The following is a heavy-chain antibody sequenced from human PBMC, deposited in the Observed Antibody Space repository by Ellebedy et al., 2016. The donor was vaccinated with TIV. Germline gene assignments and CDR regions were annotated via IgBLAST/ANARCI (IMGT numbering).Heavy chain of an antibody. CDR3: ASGAFPAAHFDS. D-gene: IGHD2-2*01. CDR1: GHSISRYY. Sequence: MPSETLSLTCTVSGHSISRYYGSWIRQPPGKGLEWIGYIYYSGSTNYNPSLKSRVTISFDTSKTQFSLKLSSVTAADTAVYYCASGAFPAAHFDSWGQGTLVTVSS. J-gene: IGHJ4*02. V-gene: IGHV4-59*01. CDR2: IYYSGST.